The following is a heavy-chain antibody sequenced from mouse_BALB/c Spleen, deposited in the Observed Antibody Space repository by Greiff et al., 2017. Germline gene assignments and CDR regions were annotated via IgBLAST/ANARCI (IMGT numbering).Heavy chain of an antibody. J-gene: IGHJ4*01. CDR2: IYPSDSYT. CDR1: GYTFTSYW. Sequence: QVQLQQPGAELVRPGASVKLSCKASGYTFTSYWINWVKQRPGQGLEWIGNIYPSDSYTNYNQKFKDKATLTVDKSSSTAYMQLSSPTSEDSAVYYCTRTYGNYGYAMDYWGQGTSVTVSS. D-gene: IGHD2-1*01. V-gene: IGHV1-69*02. CDR3: TRTYGNYGYAMDY.